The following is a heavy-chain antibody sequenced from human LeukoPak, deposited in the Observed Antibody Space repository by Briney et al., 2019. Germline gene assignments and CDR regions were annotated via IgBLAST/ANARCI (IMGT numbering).Heavy chain of an antibody. CDR2: ISGSGGST. CDR1: GFTFSSYA. Sequence: GGSLRLSCAASGFTFSSYAMSWVRQAPGKGLVWVSAISGSGGSTYYADSVKGRFTISRDNSKNTLYLQMNSLRAEDTAVYYCAKVSALRFLEWPDYFDYWGQGTLVTVSS. CDR3: AKVSALRFLEWPDYFDY. V-gene: IGHV3-23*01. J-gene: IGHJ4*02. D-gene: IGHD3-3*01.